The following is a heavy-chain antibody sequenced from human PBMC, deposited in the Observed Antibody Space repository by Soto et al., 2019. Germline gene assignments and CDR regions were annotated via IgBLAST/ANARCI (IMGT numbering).Heavy chain of an antibody. CDR2: IYYSGST. V-gene: IGHV4-39*01. D-gene: IGHD5-12*01. CDR3: ARGQRERGYDYAPIDY. CDR1: GGSISSSSYY. J-gene: IGHJ4*02. Sequence: SETLSLTCTVSGGSISSSSYYWGWIRQPPGKGLEWIGSIYYSGSTYYNPSLKSRVTISVDTSKNQFSLKLSSVTAADTAVYYCARGQRERGYDYAPIDYWGQGTLVTVSS.